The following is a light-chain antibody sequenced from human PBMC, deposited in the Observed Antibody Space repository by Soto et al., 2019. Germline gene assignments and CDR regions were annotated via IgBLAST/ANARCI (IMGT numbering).Light chain of an antibody. Sequence: QSALTQPASVSGSPGQSITISCTGTSSDVGAYNYVSWYHQHPGRAPKLMIYEVSNRPSGVSNRFSGSKSGNTASLTISGRQAEDEADYYCSSYTSSSTLLFGGGTKLTVL. J-gene: IGLJ2*01. V-gene: IGLV2-14*01. CDR3: SSYTSSSTLL. CDR1: SSDVGAYNY. CDR2: EVS.